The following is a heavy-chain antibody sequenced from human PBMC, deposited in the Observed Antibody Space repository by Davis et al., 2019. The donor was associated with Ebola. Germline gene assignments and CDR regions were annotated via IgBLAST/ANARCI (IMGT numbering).Heavy chain of an antibody. D-gene: IGHD5-18*01. CDR1: GFTFTTYS. CDR2: ISSDSDYI. J-gene: IGHJ4*02. CDR3: ARINSYGDFDY. Sequence: PGGSLRLSCVASGFTFTTYSMSWVRQAPGKALEWVSSISSDSDYIYYADSAKGRFTISRDNAKNTLYLQMNSLRAEDTAVYYCARINSYGDFDYWGQGTLVTVSS. V-gene: IGHV3-21*01.